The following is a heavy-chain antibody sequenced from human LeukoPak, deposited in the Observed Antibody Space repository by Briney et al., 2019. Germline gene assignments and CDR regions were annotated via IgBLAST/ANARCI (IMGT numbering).Heavy chain of an antibody. V-gene: IGHV1-69*04. Sequence: SVKVSCKASGGTFSSYTISWVRQAPGQGLEWMGRIIPILGIANYAQKFQGRVTITADKSTSTAYMQLSSLRSEDTAVYYCARDRYCSSTSCFHNWFDPWGQGTLVTVSS. CDR3: ARDRYCSSTSCFHNWFDP. J-gene: IGHJ5*02. D-gene: IGHD2-2*01. CDR1: GGTFSSYT. CDR2: IIPILGIA.